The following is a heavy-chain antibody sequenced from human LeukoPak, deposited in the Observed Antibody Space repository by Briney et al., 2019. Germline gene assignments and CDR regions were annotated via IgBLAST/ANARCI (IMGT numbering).Heavy chain of an antibody. Sequence: NASETLSLTCTVSDGSISSYYWSWIRQPPGKGLEWIGNMYYSGSTNYNPSLKSRVTMSLDTSKNQFSLKLSSVTAADTAVYYCAREGSSSAYESYFDNWGQGTLVTVSS. CDR3: AREGSSSAYESYFDN. CDR1: DGSISSYY. J-gene: IGHJ4*02. D-gene: IGHD5-12*01. CDR2: MYYSGST. V-gene: IGHV4-59*01.